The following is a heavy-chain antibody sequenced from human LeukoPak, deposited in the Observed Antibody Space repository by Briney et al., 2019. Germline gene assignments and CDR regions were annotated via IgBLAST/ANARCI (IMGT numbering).Heavy chain of an antibody. CDR1: GFTFSSYA. J-gene: IGHJ4*02. CDR2: ISGSGGST. Sequence: GGSLRLSCAASGFTFSSYAMSWVRQAPGKGLEWVSAISGSGGSTYYADSVKGRFTISRDNSKNTLYLQMNSLRVEDTAVYYCVRAYDILTGPEYWGQGTLVTVSS. CDR3: VRAYDILTGPEY. D-gene: IGHD3-9*01. V-gene: IGHV3-23*01.